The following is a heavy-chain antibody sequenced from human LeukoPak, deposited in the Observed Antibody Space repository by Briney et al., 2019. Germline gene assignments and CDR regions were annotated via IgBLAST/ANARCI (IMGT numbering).Heavy chain of an antibody. D-gene: IGHD4-17*01. CDR3: ARRLVTTKWFDP. CDR1: GGSFSGYY. V-gene: IGHV4-34*01. J-gene: IGHJ5*02. Sequence: SETLSLTCAVYGGSFSGYYWGWIRQPPGKGLEWIGEINHSGSTNYNPSLKSRVTISVDTSKNQFSLKLSSVTAADTAVYYCARRLVTTKWFDPWGQGTLVTVSS. CDR2: INHSGST.